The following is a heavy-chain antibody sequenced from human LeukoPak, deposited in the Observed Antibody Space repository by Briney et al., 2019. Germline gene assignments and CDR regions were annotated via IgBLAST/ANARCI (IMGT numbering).Heavy chain of an antibody. CDR1: GYTFTGYY. J-gene: IGHJ4*02. CDR3: ARDGWNDAWLDY. Sequence: GASVKVSCKASGYTFTGYYMHWVRQAPGQGLEWMGWINPNSGGTNYAQKLQGRVTMTRDTSISTAYMELSRLRSDDTAVYYCARDGWNDAWLDYWGQGTLVTVSS. CDR2: INPNSGGT. D-gene: IGHD1-1*01. V-gene: IGHV1-2*02.